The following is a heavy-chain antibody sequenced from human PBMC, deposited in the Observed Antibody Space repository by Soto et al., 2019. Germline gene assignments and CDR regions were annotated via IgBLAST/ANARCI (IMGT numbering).Heavy chain of an antibody. CDR3: ARVRQLVGYFYYYMDF. CDR1: GYTFTSYY. Sequence: ASVKVSCKASGYTFTSYYMHWLLQAPGQGLERMGIINPSGGSTSYAQKLQGRVTMTTGTSTSTAYMELRGLRSDDTAVYYCARVRQLVGYFYYYMDFWGKGTTVTVSS. D-gene: IGHD6-6*01. CDR2: INPSGGST. J-gene: IGHJ6*03. V-gene: IGHV1-46*01.